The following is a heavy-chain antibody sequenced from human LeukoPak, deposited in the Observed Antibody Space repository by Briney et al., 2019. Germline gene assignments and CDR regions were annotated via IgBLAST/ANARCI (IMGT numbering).Heavy chain of an antibody. V-gene: IGHV3-74*01. CDR3: ARRSSGSPPYYFDY. Sequence: AGGSLRLSCAASGFTFGSYWMHWVRQAPGKGLVWVSRINSDGSTTNYADYVKGRFTISRDNAKNTLYLQMNSLRAEDTAVYNCARRSSGSPPYYFDYWGQGTLVTVSS. D-gene: IGHD1-26*01. J-gene: IGHJ4*02. CDR1: GFTFGSYW. CDR2: INSDGSTT.